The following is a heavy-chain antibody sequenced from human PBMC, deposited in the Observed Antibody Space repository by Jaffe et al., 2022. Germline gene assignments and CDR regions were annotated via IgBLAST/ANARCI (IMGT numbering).Heavy chain of an antibody. D-gene: IGHD6-19*01. CDR1: GFTFSSYA. CDR2: ISGSGGST. V-gene: IGHV3-23*01. CDR3: AKDVVRYSSGWYPYYFDY. Sequence: EVQLLESGGGLVQPGGSLRLSCAASGFTFSSYAMSWVRQAPGKGLEWVSAISGSGGSTYYADSVKGRFTISRDNSKNTLYLQMNSLRAEDTAVYYCAKDVVRYSSGWYPYYFDYWGQGTLVTVSS. J-gene: IGHJ4*02.